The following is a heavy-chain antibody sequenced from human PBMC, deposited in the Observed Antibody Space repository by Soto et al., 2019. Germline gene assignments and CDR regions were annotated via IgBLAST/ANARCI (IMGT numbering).Heavy chain of an antibody. V-gene: IGHV4-34*01. D-gene: IGHD6-19*01. Sequence: SETLSLTCAVYGGSFSGYYWSWIRQPPGKGLEWIGEINHSGSTNYNPSLKSRVTISVDTSKNQFSLKLSSVTAADTAVYYCARGYSSGWYFGYYGMDVWGQGTTVTVYS. CDR3: ARGYSSGWYFGYYGMDV. J-gene: IGHJ6*02. CDR2: INHSGST. CDR1: GGSFSGYY.